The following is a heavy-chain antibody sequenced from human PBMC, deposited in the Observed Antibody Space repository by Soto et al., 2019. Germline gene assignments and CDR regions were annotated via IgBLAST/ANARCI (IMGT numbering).Heavy chain of an antibody. D-gene: IGHD3-3*01. CDR1: GFTFSSYA. CDR2: ISTAGGTT. CDR3: VKDSSWSASYTNY. V-gene: IGHV3-23*01. Sequence: GGSLRLSCAASGFTFSSYAMTWVRQAPGKGLEWVSVISTAGGTTYYADSVKGRFTISRDNSKNTLYLQMNSLRADDTAVYYCVKDSSWSASYTNYGGQGALVTVSS. J-gene: IGHJ4*02.